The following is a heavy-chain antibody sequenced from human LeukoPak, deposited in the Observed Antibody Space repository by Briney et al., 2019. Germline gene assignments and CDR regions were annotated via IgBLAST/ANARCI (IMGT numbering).Heavy chain of an antibody. CDR1: GGSISSGSYY. V-gene: IGHV4-39*02. CDR2: IYHSGRT. CDR3: ARDHDQWLVPYFDY. J-gene: IGHJ4*02. D-gene: IGHD6-19*01. Sequence: SETLSLTCSVSGGSISSGSYYWSWIRQPAGKGLDWIASIYHSGRTYYNPFLNSRVPISLNTSKNLFSLKLTSGTAADTAVYYCARDHDQWLVPYFDYWGQGSLVTVSS.